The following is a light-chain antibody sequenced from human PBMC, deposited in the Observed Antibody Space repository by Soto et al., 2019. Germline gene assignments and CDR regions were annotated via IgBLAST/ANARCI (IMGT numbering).Light chain of an antibody. CDR3: SSYTSGSTLV. V-gene: IGLV2-14*01. CDR2: EVS. Sequence: QSVLTQPASVSGSPGQSITISCTGTSSDVGGYNYVSWYQQHPGKAPKLMIYEVSNRPSGVSNRFSGSKSGNTASLTISGLQAEDEADYYCSSYTSGSTLVFGGGTKVTLL. CDR1: SSDVGGYNY. J-gene: IGLJ2*01.